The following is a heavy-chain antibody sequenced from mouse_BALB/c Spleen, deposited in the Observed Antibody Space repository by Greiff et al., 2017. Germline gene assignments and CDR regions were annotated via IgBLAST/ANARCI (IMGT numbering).Heavy chain of an antibody. J-gene: IGHJ2*01. CDR3: AKTARAWYYFDY. D-gene: IGHD3-2*01. CDR1: GYAFTNYL. Sequence: QVQLKQSGAELVRPGTSVKVSCKASGYAFTNYLIEWVKQRPGQGLEWIGVINPGSGGTNYNEKFKGKATLTADKSSSTAYMQLSSLTSDDSAVYFCAKTARAWYYFDYWGQGTTLTVSS. CDR2: INPGSGGT. V-gene: IGHV1-54*01.